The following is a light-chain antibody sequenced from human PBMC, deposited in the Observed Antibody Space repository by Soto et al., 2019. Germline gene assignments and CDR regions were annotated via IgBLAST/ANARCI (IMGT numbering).Light chain of an antibody. CDR3: QRHKNVPA. J-gene: IGKJ4*01. Sequence: DIQMTQSPSSLSASVGDRVTITCRASQGISNYLAWYQQIPGKVPKLLISAASTLQSGVPSRFSGSGSGTDCTLTISSLQRVEVATYYCQRHKNVPAFGGGTKGEIK. CDR1: QGISNY. CDR2: AAS. V-gene: IGKV1-27*01.